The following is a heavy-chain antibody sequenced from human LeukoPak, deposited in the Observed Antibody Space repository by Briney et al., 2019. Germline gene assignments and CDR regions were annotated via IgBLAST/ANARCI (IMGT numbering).Heavy chain of an antibody. Sequence: PGGSLRLSCAASGFTFSSYSMNWVRQAPGKGLEWVSSISSSSSYIYYADSVKGRFTISRDNAKNSLYLQMNSLGAEDTAVYYCATSELTGDAFDIWGQGTMVTVSS. CDR3: ATSELTGDAFDI. V-gene: IGHV3-21*01. D-gene: IGHD7-27*01. CDR2: ISSSSSYI. CDR1: GFTFSSYS. J-gene: IGHJ3*02.